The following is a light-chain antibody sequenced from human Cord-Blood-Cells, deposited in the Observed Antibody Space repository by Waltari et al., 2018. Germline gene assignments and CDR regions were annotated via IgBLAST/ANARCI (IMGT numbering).Light chain of an antibody. Sequence: EIVMTQSPATLSVSPGERVTLSCRASQSVSSNLAWYQQKPGQAPRLLIYGASTRATGIPAMFSGSGSGTEFTLTISSLQSEDFAVYYCQQYNNWPPWTFGQGTKVEIK. J-gene: IGKJ1*01. CDR3: QQYNNWPPWT. CDR1: QSVSSN. CDR2: GAS. V-gene: IGKV3-15*01.